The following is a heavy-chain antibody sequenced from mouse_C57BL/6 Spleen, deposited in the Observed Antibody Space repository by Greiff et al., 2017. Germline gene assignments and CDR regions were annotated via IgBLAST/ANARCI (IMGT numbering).Heavy chain of an antibody. CDR2: INPSTGGT. CDR1: GYSFTGYD. Sequence: VQLQQSGPELVKPGASVKLSCKASGYSFTGYDMNWVKQSPDKSLEWIGAINPSTGGTYYNQKFKAKATLTVDKSSSTAYMQLKSLTSEDSAVYYCARGCTGGYAMDYWGQGTSVTVSS. D-gene: IGHD3-1*01. J-gene: IGHJ4*01. CDR3: ARGCTGGYAMDY. V-gene: IGHV1-42*01.